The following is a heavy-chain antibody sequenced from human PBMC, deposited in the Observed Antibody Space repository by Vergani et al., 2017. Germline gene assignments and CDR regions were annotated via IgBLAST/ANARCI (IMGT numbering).Heavy chain of an antibody. J-gene: IGHJ5*02. CDR1: GGSISSYY. V-gene: IGHV4-59*01. CDR2: IYYSGST. Sequence: QVQLQESGPGLVKPSETLSLTCTVSGGSISSYYWSWTRQPPGKGLEWIGYIYYSGSTNYNPSLKSRVTISVDTSKNQFSLKLSSVTAADTAVYYCARVDGSTSHYNWFDPWGQGTLVTVSS. CDR3: ARVDGSTSHYNWFDP. D-gene: IGHD2-2*01.